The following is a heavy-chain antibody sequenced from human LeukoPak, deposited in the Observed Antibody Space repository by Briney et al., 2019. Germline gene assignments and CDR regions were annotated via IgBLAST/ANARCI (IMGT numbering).Heavy chain of an antibody. CDR1: GFTFSDYI. V-gene: IGHV3-15*01. J-gene: IGHJ4*02. Sequence: PGGSLRLSCAASGFTFSDYIINWVRQAPGKGLEWVGRIKSKIDGETTDYAAPVQGRFTVSRDDSKNTLYLQMNSLNTDDTAVYYCTTGKDRYYDFWSGRIPWTYWGQGTLVTVSS. CDR3: TTGKDRYYDFWSGRIPWTY. CDR2: IKSKIDGETT. D-gene: IGHD3-3*01.